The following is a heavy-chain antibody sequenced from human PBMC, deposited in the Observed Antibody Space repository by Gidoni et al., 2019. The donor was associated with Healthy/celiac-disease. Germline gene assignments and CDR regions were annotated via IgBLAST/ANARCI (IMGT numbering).Heavy chain of an antibody. D-gene: IGHD5-12*01. CDR3: ARESEVATPNDAFDI. V-gene: IGHV1-69*01. CDR1: GGNFSSYA. J-gene: IGHJ3*02. Sequence: QAQLVQSGAEVKKPGSSVKVSCKASGGNFSSYAISRVRQAPGQGLEWMGGIIPIFGTANYAQKCQGRVTITADESTSTAYMELSSLRSEDTAVYYCARESEVATPNDAFDIWGQGTMVTVSS. CDR2: IIPIFGTA.